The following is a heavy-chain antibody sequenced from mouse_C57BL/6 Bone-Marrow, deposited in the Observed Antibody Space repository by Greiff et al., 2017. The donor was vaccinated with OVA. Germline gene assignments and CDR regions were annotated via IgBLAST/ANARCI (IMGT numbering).Heavy chain of an antibody. CDR1: GFHIKDDY. J-gene: IGHJ4*01. CDR3: TTRPLYDPLMDY. D-gene: IGHD2-3*01. CDR2: IDPENGDT. Sequence: EVKLQESGAELVRPGASVKLSCTASGFHIKDDYMHWVKQRPEQGLEWIGWIDPENGDTEYASKFQGKATITADTSSNTAYLQLSSLTSEDTAVYYCTTRPLYDPLMDYWGQGTSVTVSS. V-gene: IGHV14-4*01.